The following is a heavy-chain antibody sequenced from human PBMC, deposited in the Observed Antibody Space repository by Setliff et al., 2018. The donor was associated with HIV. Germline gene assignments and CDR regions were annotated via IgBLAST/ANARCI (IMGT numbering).Heavy chain of an antibody. D-gene: IGHD1-1*01. Sequence: SVKVSCKASGGTFKNLAISWVRQAPGQGLEWMGGAIPSFATANYAQKFQGRITITADELTSTVYMDLNSLKSEDSAVYYCANPHDGGAFDVWGQGTAVTVSS. V-gene: IGHV1-69*13. J-gene: IGHJ3*01. CDR2: AIPSFATA. CDR3: ANPHDGGAFDV. CDR1: GGTFKNLA.